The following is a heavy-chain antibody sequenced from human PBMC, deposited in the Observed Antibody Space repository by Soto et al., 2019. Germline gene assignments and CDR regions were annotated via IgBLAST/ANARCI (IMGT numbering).Heavy chain of an antibody. J-gene: IGHJ5*02. Sequence: ASVKVSYKAPRYTFTRHYINWVRQAPGQGIEWMGVINPHGGSTAYAQKFKGRVTLTRDTSASTVYMEVSSLTSEDTDMYYCARSSGGTWAIIIEGNNCFAPWGQGTPVTVSS. CDR1: RYTFTRHY. D-gene: IGHD1-26*01. V-gene: IGHV1-46*01. CDR2: INPHGGST. CDR3: ARSSGGTWAIIIEGNNCFAP.